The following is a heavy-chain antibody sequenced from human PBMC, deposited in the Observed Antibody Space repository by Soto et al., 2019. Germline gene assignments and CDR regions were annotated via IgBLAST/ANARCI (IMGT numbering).Heavy chain of an antibody. J-gene: IGHJ4*02. V-gene: IGHV4-59*08. CDR1: GGSISNYY. CDR3: ARRWGRSFDS. D-gene: IGHD2-15*01. CDR2: IYYSGST. Sequence: SETLSLTCTVSGGSISNYYWSWIRQPPGKGLEWIGYIYYSGSTNYNPSLKSRVTISVDTSKNQFSLKLSSVTAADTAVYYCARRWGRSFDSWGQGTLVTVSS.